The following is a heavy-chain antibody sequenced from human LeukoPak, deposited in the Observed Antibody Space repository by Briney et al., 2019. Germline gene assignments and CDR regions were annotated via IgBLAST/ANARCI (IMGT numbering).Heavy chain of an antibody. J-gene: IGHJ4*02. Sequence: GGSLRLSCAASGFTVSSNYMSWVRQTPGKGLEWVSVIYSGGSTYYADSVKGRFTISRENSKNTLYLQMNSLRAEDTAVYYCATSLEYSGSYLEGFDYWGQGTLVTVSS. CDR3: ATSLEYSGSYLEGFDY. CDR2: IYSGGST. D-gene: IGHD1-26*01. V-gene: IGHV3-53*01. CDR1: GFTVSSNY.